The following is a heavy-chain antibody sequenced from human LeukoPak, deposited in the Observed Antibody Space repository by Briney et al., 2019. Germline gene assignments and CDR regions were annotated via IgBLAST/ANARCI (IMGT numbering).Heavy chain of an antibody. Sequence: GGSLRLSCAASGFTFSSYSMAWVRQAPGKGLGWVSGINRPPDSTFAADSVKGRFTISRDNSKNTLYLQMNSLRAEDTAVYYCAKDNAADYLDYWGQGTLVTVSS. CDR3: AKDNAADYLDY. CDR2: INRPPDST. D-gene: IGHD2-15*01. V-gene: IGHV3-23*01. J-gene: IGHJ4*02. CDR1: GFTFSSYS.